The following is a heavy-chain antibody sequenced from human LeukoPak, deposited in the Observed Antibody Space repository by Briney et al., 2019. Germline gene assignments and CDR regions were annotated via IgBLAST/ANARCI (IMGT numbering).Heavy chain of an antibody. D-gene: IGHD3-10*01. CDR1: GFTFSDYY. CDR2: ISSSSYT. CDR3: ARVHPSRGIGDAFDI. Sequence: GGSLRLSCAASGFTFSDYYMSWIRQAPGKGLEWVSYISSSSYTNYADSVKGRFTISRDNAKNSLYLQMNSLRAEDTAVYYCARVHPSRGIGDAFDIWGQGTMVTVSS. J-gene: IGHJ3*02. V-gene: IGHV3-11*06.